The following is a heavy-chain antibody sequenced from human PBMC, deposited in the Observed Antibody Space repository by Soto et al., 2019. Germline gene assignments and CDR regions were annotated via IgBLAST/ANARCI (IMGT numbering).Heavy chain of an antibody. CDR2: ISGSGGST. CDR1: GFTFSSYA. Sequence: EVQLLESGGGLVQPGGSLRLSCAASGFTFSSYAMSWVRQAPGKGLEWVSAISGSGGSTYYADSVKGRFTISRDNSKNALYMQMNSLRGEDTAVYYCAKGPAMAFFDYWGQGALVTVSS. J-gene: IGHJ4*02. CDR3: AKGPAMAFFDY. V-gene: IGHV3-23*01. D-gene: IGHD5-18*01.